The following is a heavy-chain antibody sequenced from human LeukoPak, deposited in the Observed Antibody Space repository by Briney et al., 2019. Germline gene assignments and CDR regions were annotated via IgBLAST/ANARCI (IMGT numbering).Heavy chain of an antibody. Sequence: ASVKVSCKASGGTFSSYAISWVRQAPGQGLEWMGGIIPIFGTANYAQKFQGRVTITADESTSTAYMELSSLRSEDTAVYYCARLPSTTPRKDWFDPWGQGTLVTVSS. CDR2: IIPIFGTA. J-gene: IGHJ5*02. D-gene: IGHD1-1*01. V-gene: IGHV1-69*13. CDR3: ARLPSTTPRKDWFDP. CDR1: GGTFSSYA.